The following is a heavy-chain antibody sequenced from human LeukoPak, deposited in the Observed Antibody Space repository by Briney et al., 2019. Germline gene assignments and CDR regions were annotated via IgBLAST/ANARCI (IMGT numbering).Heavy chain of an antibody. V-gene: IGHV4-59*01. CDR2: TYYSGTT. CDR1: GGSISSYY. CDR3: ARSSPGNYGYNFDY. J-gene: IGHJ4*02. Sequence: SETLSLTCTVSGGSISSYYWNWIRQPPGKGLEWIGYTYYSGTTNYNPSLKSRVTISVDTSKNQFSLRLSSVTAADTAVYYCARSSPGNYGYNFDYWGQGTLVTVSS. D-gene: IGHD4-11*01.